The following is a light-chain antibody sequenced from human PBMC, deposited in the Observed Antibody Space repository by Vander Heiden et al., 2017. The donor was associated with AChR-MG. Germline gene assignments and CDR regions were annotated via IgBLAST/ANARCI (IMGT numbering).Light chain of an antibody. Sequence: MLTQPHSVSESPGKTVTISCTRSSGSIASNYVQWYQQRPGSAPTTVIYQDNQRPSGVPDRFSGSIDSSSNSASLTISGLKTEDEADYYCQSYDSSNQVFGGGTKLTVL. J-gene: IGLJ3*02. CDR2: QDN. CDR3: QSYDSSNQV. CDR1: SGSIASNY. V-gene: IGLV6-57*03.